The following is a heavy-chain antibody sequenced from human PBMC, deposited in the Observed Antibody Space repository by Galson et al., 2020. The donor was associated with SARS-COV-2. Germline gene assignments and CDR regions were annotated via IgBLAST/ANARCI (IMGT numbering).Heavy chain of an antibody. D-gene: IGHD3-22*01. V-gene: IGHV3-48*03. CDR3: ARVGGDTTGYYRNYFGY. J-gene: IGHJ4*02. CDR1: GFTFSSYE. Sequence: GSLKISCAASGFTFSSYEMNWVRQAPGKGLEWVSYISNSGNTIYYADSVKGRFTISRDTAKNSLYLQMNSLRAEDTAVYYCARVGGDTTGYYRNYFGYWGQGTLVTVSS. CDR2: ISNSGNTI.